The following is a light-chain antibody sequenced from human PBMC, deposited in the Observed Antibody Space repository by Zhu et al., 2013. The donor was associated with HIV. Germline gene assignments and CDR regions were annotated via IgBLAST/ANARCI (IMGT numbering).Light chain of an antibody. V-gene: IGKV4-1*01. J-gene: IGKJ4*01. CDR1: QSILYTSNNKTF. Sequence: DIVMTQTPASLAVSLGERVTINCKSSQSILYTSNNKTFLAWYQQRPGQPPKMLIHWASMRTSGVPDRFSGSGSGTDFTLTISSLQAEDFATYYCQQSYIAPLSFGGGTKL. CDR2: WAS. CDR3: QQSYIAPLS.